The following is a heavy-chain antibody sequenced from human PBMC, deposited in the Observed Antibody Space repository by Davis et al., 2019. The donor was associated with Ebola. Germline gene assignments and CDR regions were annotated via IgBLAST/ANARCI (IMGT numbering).Heavy chain of an antibody. Sequence: GSLRLSCTVSGGSISSSSYYWSWIRQPPGKGLEWIGYIYYSGSTNYNPSLKSRVTISVDTSKNQFSLKLSSVTAADTAVYYCARGAYYYDYYDSTGYYQYYFHSWGQGALVTVSS. V-gene: IGHV4-61*01. J-gene: IGHJ4*02. CDR1: GGSISSSSYY. D-gene: IGHD3-22*01. CDR2: IYYSGST. CDR3: ARGAYYYDYYDSTGYYQYYFHS.